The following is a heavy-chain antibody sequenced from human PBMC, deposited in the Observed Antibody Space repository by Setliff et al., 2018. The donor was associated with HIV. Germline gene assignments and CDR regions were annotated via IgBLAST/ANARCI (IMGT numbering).Heavy chain of an antibody. CDR1: GYSFTNYW. V-gene: IGHV5-51*01. J-gene: IGHJ6*03. CDR2: IFPGDSDT. D-gene: IGHD2-2*01. Sequence: GESLKISCTGSGYSFTNYWIGWVRQMPGKGLEWMGIIFPGDSDTRYSPSFQGQVTISADTSISTAYLQWRSLKASDTVMYYCARQPGRAAMGRENYYYYYMDVWGKGTTVTVSS. CDR3: ARQPGRAAMGRENYYYYYMDV.